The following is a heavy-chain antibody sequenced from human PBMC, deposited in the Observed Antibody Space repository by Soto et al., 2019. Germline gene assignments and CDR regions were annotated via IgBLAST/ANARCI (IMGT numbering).Heavy chain of an antibody. CDR2: ISIKPNNYAT. CDR1: GFTFRGST. Sequence: PGGSLRLSCVASGFTFRGSTIHWVRQASGKGLEWIGLISIKPNNYATVYAASVTGRFTISRDDSKNTAFLQMNSLKTEDTAVYYCTRVYENSNYYFDYWGRGTLVTVSS. V-gene: IGHV3-73*01. D-gene: IGHD3-22*01. J-gene: IGHJ4*02. CDR3: TRVYENSNYYFDY.